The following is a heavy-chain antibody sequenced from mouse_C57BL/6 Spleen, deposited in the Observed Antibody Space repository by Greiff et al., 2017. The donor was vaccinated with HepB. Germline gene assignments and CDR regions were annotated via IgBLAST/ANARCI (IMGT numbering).Heavy chain of an antibody. CDR1: GFTFSSYA. J-gene: IGHJ2*01. D-gene: IGHD5-1*01. CDR3: AREGSTSLDY. CDR2: ISDGGSYT. Sequence: EVHLVESGGGLVKPGGSLKLSCAASGFTFSSYAMSWVRQTPEKRLEWVATISDGGSYTYYPDNVKGRFTISRDNAKNNLYLQMSQLTSEDTAMYYCAREGSTSLDYWGQGTTLTVSS. V-gene: IGHV5-4*01.